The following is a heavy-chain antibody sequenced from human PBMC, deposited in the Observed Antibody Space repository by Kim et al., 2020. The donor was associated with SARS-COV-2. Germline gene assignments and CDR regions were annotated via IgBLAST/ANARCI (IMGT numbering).Heavy chain of an antibody. CDR1: GGSISSSSYY. CDR2: IYYSGST. V-gene: IGHV4-39*01. Sequence: SETLSLTCTVSGGSISSSSYYWGWIRQPPGKGLEWIGSIYYSGSTYYNPSLKSRVTISVDTSKNQFSLKLSSVTAADTAVYYCARQSTRYFDTPYYFDY. J-gene: IGHJ4*01. D-gene: IGHD3-9*01. CDR3: ARQSTRYFDTPYYFDY.